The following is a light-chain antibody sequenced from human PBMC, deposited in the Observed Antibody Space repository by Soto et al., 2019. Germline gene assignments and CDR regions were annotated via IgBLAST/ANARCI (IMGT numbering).Light chain of an antibody. CDR3: QPDANFSRALT. J-gene: IGKJ5*01. Sequence: LTSAASCLCASVGGSGIINCQASQDISNYLNWYQQKPGKAPKLLIYDASNLATGVPSRFSGSGSGTDFTFTNSSLQPGATARYSCQPDANFSRALTLAHGTRLEIK. V-gene: IGKV1-33*01. CDR1: QDISNY. CDR2: DAS.